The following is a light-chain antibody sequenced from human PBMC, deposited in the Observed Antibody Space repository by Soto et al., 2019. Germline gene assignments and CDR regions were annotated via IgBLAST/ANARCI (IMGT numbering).Light chain of an antibody. V-gene: IGLV1-44*01. CDR3: AAWDDSLNGEVV. Sequence: QSVLTQPPSVSAAPGQKVTISCSGSSPNIGNNYVSWYQQLPGTAPKLLIYSTNQRPSGVPDRFSGSKSDTSASLAISGLQSEDEADYYCAAWDDSLNGEVVFGGGTKLTVL. CDR1: SPNIGNNY. J-gene: IGLJ2*01. CDR2: STN.